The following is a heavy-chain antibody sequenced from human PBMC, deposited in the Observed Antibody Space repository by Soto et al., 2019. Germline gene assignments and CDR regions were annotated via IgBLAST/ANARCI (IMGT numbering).Heavy chain of an antibody. Sequence: SETLSLTCAVSGGSISSSNWWSWVRQPPGKGLEWIGEIYHSGSTNYNPSLKSRVTISVDKSKNQFSLKLSSVTAADMAVYYCARDGYGYYDILTGYPDYYYYGMDVWGQGTTVTVSS. J-gene: IGHJ6*02. D-gene: IGHD3-9*01. CDR3: ARDGYGYYDILTGYPDYYYYGMDV. CDR1: GGSISSSNW. V-gene: IGHV4-4*02. CDR2: IYHSGST.